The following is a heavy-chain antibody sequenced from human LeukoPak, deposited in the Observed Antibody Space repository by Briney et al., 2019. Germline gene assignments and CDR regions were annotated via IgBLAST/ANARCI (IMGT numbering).Heavy chain of an antibody. CDR1: GGSTSSYY. CDR2: IYSSGST. D-gene: IGHD6-13*01. Sequence: SETLSLTCTVSGGSTSSYYWSWIRQSAGKGLEWIGRIYSSGSTNYNPSLKSRVTMSVDTSKNQFSLNLSSVTAADTAVYYCARDASSPTHNFDYWGQGTLVTVSS. J-gene: IGHJ4*02. V-gene: IGHV4-4*07. CDR3: ARDASSPTHNFDY.